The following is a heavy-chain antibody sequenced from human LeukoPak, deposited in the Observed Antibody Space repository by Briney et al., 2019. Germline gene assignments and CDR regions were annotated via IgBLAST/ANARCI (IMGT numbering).Heavy chain of an antibody. J-gene: IGHJ4*02. CDR3: ARDMPPLHRISSGWYARFDY. CDR1: GFIFNTYA. D-gene: IGHD6-19*01. Sequence: PGGSLRLSCAASGFIFNTYAMSWVRQAPGKGLEWVSTISGSGANTYYADSVKGRYTISRDNSKNTLYLQMNSLRAEDTAVYYCARDMPPLHRISSGWYARFDYWGQGTLVTVSS. V-gene: IGHV3-23*01. CDR2: ISGSGANT.